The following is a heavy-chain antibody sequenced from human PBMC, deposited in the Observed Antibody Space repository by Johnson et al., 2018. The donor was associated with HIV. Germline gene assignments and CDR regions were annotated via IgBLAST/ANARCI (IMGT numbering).Heavy chain of an antibody. CDR1: GSTFEDYA. CDR3: ARDFVAFGECTAFDI. V-gene: IGHV3-20*04. Sequence: MQLVESGGGVIRPGGSLRLSCAASGSTFEDYAMTWVRQAPGKGLERVFGINWNGGSKGYADSAKAQFNISRDNARNSLYLQMNRLRAEETALYYCARDFVAFGECTAFDIWGQGTRVTVSS. D-gene: IGHD3-10*01. CDR2: INWNGGSK. J-gene: IGHJ3*02.